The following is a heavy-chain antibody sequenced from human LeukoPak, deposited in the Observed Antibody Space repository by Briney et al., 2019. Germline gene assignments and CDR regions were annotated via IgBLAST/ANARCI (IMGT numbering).Heavy chain of an antibody. CDR2: FDPEDGET. V-gene: IGHV1-24*01. J-gene: IGHJ4*02. D-gene: IGHD3/OR15-3a*01. CDR1: GYTLTELS. CDR3: ATAVADLLSLSHYYFDY. Sequence: ASVNVSRKVSGYTLTELSMHWVRQAPGKGLEWMGGFDPEDGETIYAQKFQGRVTMTEDTSTDTAYMELSSLRSEDTAVYYCATAVADLLSLSHYYFDYWGQGTLVTVSS.